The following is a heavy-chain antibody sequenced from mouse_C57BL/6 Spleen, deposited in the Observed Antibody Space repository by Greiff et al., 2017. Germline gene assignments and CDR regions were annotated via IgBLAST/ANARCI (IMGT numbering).Heavy chain of an antibody. J-gene: IGHJ3*01. CDR3: ARHEDGYDGYYDVFPFAY. D-gene: IGHD2-3*01. CDR1: GYTFTEYT. V-gene: IGHV1-62-2*01. Sequence: QVHVKQSGAELVKPGASVKLSCKASGYTFTEYTIHWVKQRSGQGLEWIGWFYPGSGSIKYNEKFKDKATLTADKSSSTVYMELSRLTSEDSAVYFCARHEDGYDGYYDVFPFAYWGQGTLVTVSA. CDR2: FYPGSGSI.